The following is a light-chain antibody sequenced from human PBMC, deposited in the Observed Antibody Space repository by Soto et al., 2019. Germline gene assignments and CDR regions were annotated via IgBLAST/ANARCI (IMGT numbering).Light chain of an antibody. Sequence: EIVLTQSPGTLSLSPGEIATLSCRASQDITFYYLAWYQQKPGQSPRLLIFGASIRVTGIPDRFIGSGSGTDFTLTISRLEPEDFAVYYCQHYVTSLTTFGQGTKVDIK. CDR1: QDITFYY. CDR3: QHYVTSLTT. V-gene: IGKV3-20*01. J-gene: IGKJ1*01. CDR2: GAS.